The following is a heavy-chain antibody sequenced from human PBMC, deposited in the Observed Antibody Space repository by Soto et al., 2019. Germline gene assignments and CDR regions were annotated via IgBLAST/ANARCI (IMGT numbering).Heavy chain of an antibody. CDR2: INPAYGNT. CDR1: GYTFSSNA. V-gene: IGHV1-3*05. J-gene: IGHJ4*02. Sequence: QVQLVQSGAEEKKPGASVRVSCTASGYTFSSNAIHWVRQAPGQRLEWMGWINPAYGNTKYSQKLQGRLTITRDTSGSTAYMELSSLKSEDTAVYYCARIVYDSSGYNRYFDYWGQGTLVTVSS. CDR3: ARIVYDSSGYNRYFDY. D-gene: IGHD3-22*01.